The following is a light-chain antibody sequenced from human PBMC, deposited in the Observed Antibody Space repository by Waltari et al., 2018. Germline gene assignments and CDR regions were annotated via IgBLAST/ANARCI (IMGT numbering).Light chain of an antibody. J-gene: IGLJ2*01. CDR3: LVWHSTTDHHGV. V-gene: IGLV3-21*04. Sequence: SYVVTQSPSVSVAPGEPARITCGGDNIGSKSVHWYQQRPGQAPVLVISYDSDRPSGIPERFSGSNSGNTATLTISWVEADDEADYYCLVWHSTTDHHGVFGGGTKLTVL. CDR2: YDS. CDR1: NIGSKS.